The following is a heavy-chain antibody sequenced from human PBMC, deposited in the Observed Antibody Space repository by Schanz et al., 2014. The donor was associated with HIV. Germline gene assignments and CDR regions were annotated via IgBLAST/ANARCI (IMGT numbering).Heavy chain of an antibody. CDR1: GFTFSSYG. V-gene: IGHV3-33*08. J-gene: IGHJ4*02. Sequence: QVHLVESGGGVVQPGRSLRLSCAASGFTFSSYGMHWVRQAPGKGLEWVASISYAGSNENYEDSVKGRFTISRDNSNNVLFLHMPTLRAEDTATYYCTREGNYYGGSVPGHWGQGALVSVSS. CDR2: ISYAGSNE. D-gene: IGHD2-21*01. CDR3: TREGNYYGGSVPGH.